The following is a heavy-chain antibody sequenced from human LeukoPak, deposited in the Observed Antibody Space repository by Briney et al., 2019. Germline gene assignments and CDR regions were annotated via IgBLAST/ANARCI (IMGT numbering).Heavy chain of an antibody. Sequence: AASVKVSCKASGYTFTGYYMHWVRQAPGQGLEWMGRINPNSGGTNYAQKFQGRVTMTRDTSISTAYMELSRLRSDDTAVYYCARVLWEEDNWFDPWGQGTLVTVSS. V-gene: IGHV1-2*06. CDR1: GYTFTGYY. CDR3: ARVLWEEDNWFDP. D-gene: IGHD1-26*01. CDR2: INPNSGGT. J-gene: IGHJ5*02.